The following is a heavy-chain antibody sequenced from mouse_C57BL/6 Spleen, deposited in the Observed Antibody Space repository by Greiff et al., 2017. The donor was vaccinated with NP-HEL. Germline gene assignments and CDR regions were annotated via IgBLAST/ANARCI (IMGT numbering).Heavy chain of an antibody. V-gene: IGHV5-9*01. CDR2: ISGGGGNT. Sequence: EVKLVESGGGLVKPGGSLKLSCAASGFTFSSYTMSWVRQTPEKRLEWVATISGGGGNTYYPDSVTGRFTISRDNAKNTLYLQMSSLRSEDTALYYCARHPYSNLWYFDVWGTGTTVTVSS. D-gene: IGHD2-5*01. CDR1: GFTFSSYT. J-gene: IGHJ1*03. CDR3: ARHPYSNLWYFDV.